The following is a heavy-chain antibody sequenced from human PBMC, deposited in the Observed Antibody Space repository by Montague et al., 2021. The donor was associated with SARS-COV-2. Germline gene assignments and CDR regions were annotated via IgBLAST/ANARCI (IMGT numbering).Heavy chain of an antibody. CDR2: IYYNGST. CDR3: ERWAALIYYYGLDV. Sequence: TLSLTCTVSGATITSGRYYWTWIRQHPGKGLEYIGNIYYNGSTYYNPSLKSRLTMSVDMSKNQFSLKLRSVTAADTAMYFCERWAALIYYYGLDVWGRGTTVTVSS. J-gene: IGHJ6*02. V-gene: IGHV4-31*03. CDR1: GATITSGRYY. D-gene: IGHD3-10*01.